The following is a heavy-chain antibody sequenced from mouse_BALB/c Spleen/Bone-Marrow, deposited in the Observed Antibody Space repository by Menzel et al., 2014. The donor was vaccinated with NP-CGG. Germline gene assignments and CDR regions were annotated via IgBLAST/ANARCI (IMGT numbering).Heavy chain of an antibody. V-gene: IGHV14-3*02. Sequence: EVQLQQSGAELVKSGASVKLSCTASGFNIKDTYVHWVKQRPEQGLEWIGGIDPANGNTNYDPKFQGKATITADTSSNAAYLQLSSLTSEDSAVYYCTRQYGNYYAMDYWGQGTSVTVSS. J-gene: IGHJ4*01. CDR1: GFNIKDTY. D-gene: IGHD2-10*02. CDR3: TRQYGNYYAMDY. CDR2: IDPANGNT.